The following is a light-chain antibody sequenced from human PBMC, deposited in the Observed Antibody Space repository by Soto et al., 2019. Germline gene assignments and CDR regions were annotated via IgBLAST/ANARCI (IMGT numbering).Light chain of an antibody. J-gene: IGKJ4*01. V-gene: IGKV1-39*01. CDR3: QQSYSSPLLA. CDR1: QIIDTY. CDR2: GVS. Sequence: DIHMTQSPSSLYASIGDRVTITCRSSQIIDTYLNWYQQKAGKAPKLLIYGVSKLQSGVPPRFSGSGSGTEFTLTITGLQPEEFATYYCQQSYSSPLLAFGGGTKGEIK.